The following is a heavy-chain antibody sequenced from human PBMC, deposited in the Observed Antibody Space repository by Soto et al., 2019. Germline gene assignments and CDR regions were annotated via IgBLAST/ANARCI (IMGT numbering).Heavy chain of an antibody. CDR3: ARSRDGAIGRYYYYYGLDV. V-gene: IGHV4-61*01. J-gene: IGHJ6*02. Sequence: PSETLSLTCTVSGGSVSSGSYYWSWIRQSPGKGLEWIGYIYYNSGGTNYSPSLKSRVTISVDTSRNQFSLKVNPVTAADTAVYSGARSRDGAIGRYYYYYGLDVWGQGTTVTVSS. CDR1: GGSVSSGSYY. D-gene: IGHD1-26*01. CDR2: IYYNSGGT.